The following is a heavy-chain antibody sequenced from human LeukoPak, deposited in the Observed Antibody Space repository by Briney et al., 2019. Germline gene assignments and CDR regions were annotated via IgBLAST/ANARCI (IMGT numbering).Heavy chain of an antibody. CDR3: ARPYTSVYRGAFDI. CDR2: ISYRGST. D-gene: IGHD6-19*01. Sequence: KPSETLSLTCTVSGGSIASYYWSWIRQFPGKGLEWIGYISYRGSTSYNPSLNSRVSISLDTSKNQLSLRLNSVTAADTAVYYCARPYTSVYRGAFDIWGQGTMVTVSS. CDR1: GGSIASYY. J-gene: IGHJ3*02. V-gene: IGHV4-59*01.